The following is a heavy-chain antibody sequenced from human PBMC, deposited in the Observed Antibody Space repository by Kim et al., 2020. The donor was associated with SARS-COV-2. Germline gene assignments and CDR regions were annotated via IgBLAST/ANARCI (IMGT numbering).Heavy chain of an antibody. CDR2: ISWNSGSI. J-gene: IGHJ4*02. Sequence: GGSLRLSCAASGFTFDDYAMHWVRQAPGKGLEWVSGISWNSGSIDYADSVKGRFTISRDNAKNSLYLQMNSLRAEDTALYYCAKGGITMVRGVIFPNFDFWGQGTLVTVSS. CDR1: GFTFDDYA. V-gene: IGHV3-9*01. CDR3: AKGGITMVRGVIFPNFDF. D-gene: IGHD3-10*01.